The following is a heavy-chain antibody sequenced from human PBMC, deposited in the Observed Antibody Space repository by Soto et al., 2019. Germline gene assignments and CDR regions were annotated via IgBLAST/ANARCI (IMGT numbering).Heavy chain of an antibody. Sequence: SVKVSFKASGFTFTESAVQWLRQARGQRLEWIGWIVVGSGNTNYAQKFQERVTITRDMSTRTAYMELSSQTSEDTAVYYCAAGAITIIGVVIPLGFDPWGQGTLVTVSS. CDR3: AAGAITIIGVVIPLGFDP. V-gene: IGHV1-58*01. CDR1: GFTFTESA. D-gene: IGHD3-3*01. CDR2: IVVGSGNT. J-gene: IGHJ5*02.